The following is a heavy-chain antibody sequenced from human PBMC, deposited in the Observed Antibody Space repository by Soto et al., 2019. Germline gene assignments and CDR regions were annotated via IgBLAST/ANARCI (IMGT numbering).Heavy chain of an antibody. CDR3: ARQGVALDLYL. J-gene: IGHJ5*02. Sequence: EVQLVDSGGGLVQPGGSLKLSCAASGFTFNIAAIHWVRQASGKGLEWVGLIRNKDHRYATAYAASMRGRITVSRDDPKNLAFLEINSLKSQDTAVYHFARQGVALDLYLWGQGPLVTVSS. V-gene: IGHV3-73*01. CDR1: GFTFNIAA. CDR2: IRNKDHRYAT. D-gene: IGHD2-21*01.